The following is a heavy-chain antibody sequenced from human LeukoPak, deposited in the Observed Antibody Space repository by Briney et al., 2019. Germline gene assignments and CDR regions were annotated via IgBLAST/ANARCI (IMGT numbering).Heavy chain of an antibody. CDR1: GGTFSSYA. CDR3: ARGYCSGGSCYSHFDY. CDR2: IIPIFGTA. V-gene: IGHV1-69*06. D-gene: IGHD2-15*01. J-gene: IGHJ4*02. Sequence: ASVKVSCKASGGTFSSYAISWVRQAPGQGLEWMGGIIPIFGTANYAQKFQGRVTITADKSTSTAYMELSSLRSEDTAVYYCARGYCSGGSCYSHFDYWGQGTLVTVSS.